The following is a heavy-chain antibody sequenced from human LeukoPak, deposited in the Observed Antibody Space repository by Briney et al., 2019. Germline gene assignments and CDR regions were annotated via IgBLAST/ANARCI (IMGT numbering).Heavy chain of an antibody. J-gene: IGHJ6*03. D-gene: IGHD3-22*01. V-gene: IGHV4-4*07. Sequence: SETLSLTCTVSGGSIISNYWSWIRQSAGTGLEWIGRIYGSGITDYNPSLKSRVTMSLDTSRKQFSLRLTSVTAADTAVYYCARLKFYDSTGYSPGYYMDVWGKETTVSVFS. CDR1: GGSIISNY. CDR2: IYGSGIT. CDR3: ARLKFYDSTGYSPGYYMDV.